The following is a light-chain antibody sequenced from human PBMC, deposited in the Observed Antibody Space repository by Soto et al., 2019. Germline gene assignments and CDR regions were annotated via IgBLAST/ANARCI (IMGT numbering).Light chain of an antibody. J-gene: IGKJ2*01. CDR2: VAS. CDR1: QSVSSSY. CDR3: QQYCSSPPYT. V-gene: IGKV3-20*01. Sequence: EIVLTQSPGTLSLSPGERATLSCRASQSVSSSYLAWYQQKPGQAPRLLIYVASSRATGIPDRFSGSGSGTDFTLTISRLEPEDCAVYYCQQYCSSPPYTFGQGTKLEIK.